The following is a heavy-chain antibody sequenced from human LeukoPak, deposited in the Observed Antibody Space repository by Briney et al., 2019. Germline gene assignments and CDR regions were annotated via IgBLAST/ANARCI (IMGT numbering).Heavy chain of an antibody. CDR1: GFTFIGYY. V-gene: IGHV1-2*02. Sequence: ASVTVSCKASGFTFIGYYMHWVRQAPGQGLEWMGWINPNSGGTNYAQKFQGRVTMSGETSISTVYMELSGLRSDDTAVYSCARGGTVVRGADDACDMGGQGTMVTVS. J-gene: IGHJ3*02. CDR3: ARGGTVVRGADDACDM. CDR2: INPNSGGT. D-gene: IGHD3-10*01.